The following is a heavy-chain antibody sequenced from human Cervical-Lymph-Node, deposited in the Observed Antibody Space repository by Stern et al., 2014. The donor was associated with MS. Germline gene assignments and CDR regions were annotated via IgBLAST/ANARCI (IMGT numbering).Heavy chain of an antibody. CDR3: ARGGRSWGYFDY. J-gene: IGHJ4*02. Sequence: MQLVESGGGVVQPGRSLRLSCAASGFTFTSYGMHWVRQAPGKGLEWVEGIWYDGRNKYYADDVKGRFTVSRANSMSRLYLQMNSLRAEDTAVYYCARGGRSWGYFDYWGQGTLVTVSS. CDR2: IWYDGRNK. V-gene: IGHV3-33*01. D-gene: IGHD1-26*01. CDR1: GFTFTSYG.